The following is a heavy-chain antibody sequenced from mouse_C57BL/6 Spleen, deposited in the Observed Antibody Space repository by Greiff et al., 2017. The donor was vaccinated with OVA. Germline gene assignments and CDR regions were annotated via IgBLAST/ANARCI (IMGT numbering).Heavy chain of an antibody. J-gene: IGHJ2*01. CDR2: ISGGGGNT. CDR1: GFTFSSYT. Sequence: EVKLMESGGGLVKPGGSLKLSCAASGFTFSSYTMSWVRQTPETRLEWVATISGGGGNTYYPDSVKGRFTISRDNAKNTLYLQMSSLRSEDTALYYCARRANWDAYFDYWGQGTTLTVSS. D-gene: IGHD4-1*01. CDR3: ARRANWDAYFDY. V-gene: IGHV5-9*01.